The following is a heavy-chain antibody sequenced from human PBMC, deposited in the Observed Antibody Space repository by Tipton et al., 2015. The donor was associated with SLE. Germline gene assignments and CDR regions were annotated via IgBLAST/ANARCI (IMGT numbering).Heavy chain of an antibody. CDR2: IYSSGIT. V-gene: IGHV4-4*07. Sequence: TLSLTCTVSGGSISTYWWSWIRQPAGKGLEWIGRIYSSGITNYNPSLKSRVTMSVDTSKNQFSLNLTSVTAADTAVYYCARGNRYSTKPYFDYWGQGTLVTVSS. J-gene: IGHJ4*02. D-gene: IGHD6-13*01. CDR1: GGSISTYW. CDR3: ARGNRYSTKPYFDY.